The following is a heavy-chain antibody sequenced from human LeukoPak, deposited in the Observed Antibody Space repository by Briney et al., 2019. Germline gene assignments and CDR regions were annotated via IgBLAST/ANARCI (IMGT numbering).Heavy chain of an antibody. CDR3: ARDRYYYGSGSYFDY. CDR2: IYYSGST. V-gene: IGHV4-59*01. Sequence: SETLSLTCTVSGGSISSYYWSWIRQPPGKGLEWIGYIYYSGSTNYNPSLKSRVTISVDTSKNQFSLKLGSVTAADTAVYYCARDRYYYGSGSYFDYWGQGTLVTVSS. J-gene: IGHJ4*02. CDR1: GGSISSYY. D-gene: IGHD3-10*01.